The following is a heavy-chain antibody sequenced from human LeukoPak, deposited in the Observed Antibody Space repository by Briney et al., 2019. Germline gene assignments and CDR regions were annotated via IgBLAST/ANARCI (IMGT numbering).Heavy chain of an antibody. Sequence: EASVTVSCKASGYTFTSYYMHWVRQAPGQGLEWMGIINPSGGSTSYAQKFQGRVTMTRDTSTSTVYMELSSLRSEDTAVYYCARDSLVGRLVGMATIYDGFDYWGQGTLVTVSS. D-gene: IGHD5-24*01. CDR3: ARDSLVGRLVGMATIYDGFDY. J-gene: IGHJ4*02. V-gene: IGHV1-46*01. CDR2: INPSGGST. CDR1: GYTFTSYY.